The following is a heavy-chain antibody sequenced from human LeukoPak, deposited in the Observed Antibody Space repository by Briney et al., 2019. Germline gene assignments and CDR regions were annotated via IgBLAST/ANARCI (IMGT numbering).Heavy chain of an antibody. CDR2: IYPSDSDT. CDR3: ARRGTFDGGMDV. Sequence: GESLKISCKGFGYTFATYWIGWVRQMPGKGPGWMGTIYPSDSDTRYSPSFQGHVTISADKSITTAYLQWSSLKASDTAMYYCARRGTFDGGMDVWGQGTTVTVSS. J-gene: IGHJ6*02. D-gene: IGHD3-16*01. CDR1: GYTFATYW. V-gene: IGHV5-51*01.